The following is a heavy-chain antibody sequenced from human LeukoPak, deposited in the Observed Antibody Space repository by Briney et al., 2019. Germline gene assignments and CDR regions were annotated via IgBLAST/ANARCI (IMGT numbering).Heavy chain of an antibody. CDR3: AKEMGQYSSGWYSPDY. J-gene: IGHJ4*02. V-gene: IGHV3-33*06. Sequence: GGSLRLSCAASGFTFSSYGMHWVRQAPGKGLEWVAVIWYDGSNKYYADSVKGRFTISRDNSKNTLYLQMNSLRAEDAAVYYCAKEMGQYSSGWYSPDYWGQGTLVTVSS. CDR1: GFTFSSYG. CDR2: IWYDGSNK. D-gene: IGHD6-19*01.